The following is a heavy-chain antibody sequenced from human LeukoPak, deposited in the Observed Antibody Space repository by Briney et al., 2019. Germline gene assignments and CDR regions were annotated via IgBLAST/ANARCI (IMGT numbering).Heavy chain of an antibody. V-gene: IGHV3-30*02. CDR1: GFTFTSYG. J-gene: IGHJ6*03. CDR2: IRYDGSNE. D-gene: IGHD3-9*01. Sequence: GGSLRLSCAASGFTFTSYGMHWVRQAPGKGLEWVAFIRYDGSNESYADSVKGRFIISRDNSKNTLYLQMHSLRTEDTAVYYCAKLIDTYYYYYMDVWGKGTTVTVSS. CDR3: AKLIDTYYYYYMDV.